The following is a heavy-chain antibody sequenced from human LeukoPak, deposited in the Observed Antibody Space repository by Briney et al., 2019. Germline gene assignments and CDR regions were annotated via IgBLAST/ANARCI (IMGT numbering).Heavy chain of an antibody. D-gene: IGHD3-22*01. J-gene: IGHJ4*02. V-gene: IGHV1-18*01. CDR2: ISAYNGNT. CDR1: GYTFTGYG. CDR3: AREAKGSSGYYCYFDY. Sequence: GASVKVSCKASGYTFTGYGISWVRQAPGQGLEWMGWISAYNGNTNYAQKLQGRVTMTTDTSTSTAYMELRSLRSDDTAVYYCAREAKGSSGYYCYFDYWGQGTLVTVSS.